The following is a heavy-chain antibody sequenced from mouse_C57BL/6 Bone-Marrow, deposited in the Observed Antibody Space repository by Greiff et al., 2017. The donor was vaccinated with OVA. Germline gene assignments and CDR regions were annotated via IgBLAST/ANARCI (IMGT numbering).Heavy chain of an antibody. Sequence: VQVVESGAELVKPGASVKISCKASGYALSNNWMNWGKQRPGKGLEWIGQIYPGDGDINYNGKFKGKATLTADKSSSTAYMQFSSLTSEDSAVYFCARGAYWGQGTTLTVSS. V-gene: IGHV1-80*01. CDR2: IYPGDGDI. CDR3: ARGAY. J-gene: IGHJ2*01. CDR1: GYALSNNW.